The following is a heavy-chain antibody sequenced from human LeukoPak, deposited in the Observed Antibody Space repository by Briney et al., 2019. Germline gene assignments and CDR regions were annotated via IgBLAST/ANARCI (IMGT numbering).Heavy chain of an antibody. CDR3: TRHRGDYSNYYYYYYMDV. J-gene: IGHJ6*03. Sequence: PGGSLRLSCAASGFTFSGSAVHWVRQASGKGLEWVGRIRSKANSYATAYAASVKGRFTISRDDSKNTAYLQMNSLKTEDTAVYYCTRHRGDYSNYYYYYYMDVWGKGTTVTVSS. CDR2: IRSKANSYAT. D-gene: IGHD4-11*01. CDR1: GFTFSGSA. V-gene: IGHV3-73*01.